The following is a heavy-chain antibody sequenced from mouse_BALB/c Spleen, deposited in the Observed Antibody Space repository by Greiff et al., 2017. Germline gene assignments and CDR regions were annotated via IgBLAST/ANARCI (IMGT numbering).Heavy chain of an antibody. V-gene: IGHV5-9*03. CDR3: ARSRQLGLAY. J-gene: IGHJ3*01. D-gene: IGHD3-2*01. CDR1: GFTFSSYT. Sequence: EVKLVESGGGLVKPGGSLKLSCAASGFTFSSYTMSWVRQTPEKRLEWVATISSGGGNTYYPDSVKGRFTISRDNAKNNLYLQMSSLRSEDTALYYCARSRQLGLAYWGQGTLVTVSA. CDR2: ISSGGGNT.